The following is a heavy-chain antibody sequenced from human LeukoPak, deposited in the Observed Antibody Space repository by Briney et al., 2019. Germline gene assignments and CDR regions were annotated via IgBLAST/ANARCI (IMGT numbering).Heavy chain of an antibody. CDR1: GFTFSSYA. V-gene: IGHV3-30-3*01. CDR2: ISYDGSNK. CDR3: ARGIVPAAPSDY. Sequence: GGSLRLSCAASGFTFSSYAMHWVRQAPGKGLEWVAVISYDGSNKYYADSVKGRFTISRDNSKNTLYLQMNSLRAEDTAVYYCARGIVPAAPSDYWGQGTLVTVSS. D-gene: IGHD2-2*01. J-gene: IGHJ4*02.